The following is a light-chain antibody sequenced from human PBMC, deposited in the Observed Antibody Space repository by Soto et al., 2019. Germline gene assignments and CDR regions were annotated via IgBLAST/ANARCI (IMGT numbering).Light chain of an antibody. J-gene: IGKJ4*01. CDR2: AAS. CDR3: KQSYSTPLT. V-gene: IGKV1-39*01. CDR1: QSISSY. Sequence: DIQMTQSPSSLSASVGDRVTITCRASQSISSYLNWYQQKPGKAPKLLIYAASSLQSGVPSRFSGSGSGTDFTLTISRLQPEDFATYYCKQSYSTPLTFGGGTKVEIK.